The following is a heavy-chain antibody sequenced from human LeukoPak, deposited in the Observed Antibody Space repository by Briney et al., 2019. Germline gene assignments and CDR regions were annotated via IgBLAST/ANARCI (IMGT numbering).Heavy chain of an antibody. D-gene: IGHD5-12*01. CDR2: IQYGGSNK. CDR3: ARGSRAIVTTKFARGRYMDV. Sequence: GGSLRLSCAASGFTFSSYGMHWVRQAPGKGLEWVTFIQYGGSNKYYADSVKGRFTISRDNSKNTVYLQMNSLRVEDTAVYYCARGSRAIVTTKFARGRYMDVWGKGTTVTVSS. CDR1: GFTFSSYG. V-gene: IGHV3-30*02. J-gene: IGHJ6*03.